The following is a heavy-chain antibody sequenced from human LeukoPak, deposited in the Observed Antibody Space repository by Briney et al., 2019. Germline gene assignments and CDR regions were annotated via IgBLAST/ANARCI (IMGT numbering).Heavy chain of an antibody. CDR2: ISGSGGST. J-gene: IGHJ4*02. D-gene: IGHD3-10*01. CDR3: AKAITMVRGVIY. V-gene: IGHV3-23*01. Sequence: GGSLRLSCAASGFTFSSYAMSWVRQAPGKGLEWVSAISGSGGSTYYADSVKGRFAISRDNSKNTLYLQMNSLRAEDTAVYYCAKAITMVRGVIYWGQGTLVTVSS. CDR1: GFTFSSYA.